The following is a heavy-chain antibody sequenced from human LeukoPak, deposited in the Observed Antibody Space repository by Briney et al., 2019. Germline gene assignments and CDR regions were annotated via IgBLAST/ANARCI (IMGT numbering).Heavy chain of an antibody. D-gene: IGHD5-24*01. J-gene: IGHJ4*02. V-gene: IGHV1-46*01. CDR2: IPSSGGDT. Sequence: ASVKVSCKASGHMFTHYYMHWVRQAPGKGLEFIGLIPSSGGDTSYAQKFEGRVTMTRDTSTRTVYMELSSLTSEDTAVYYCARDLRRSGYNWGCDHWGQGTLVTVSP. CDR1: GHMFTHYY. CDR3: ARDLRRSGYNWGCDH.